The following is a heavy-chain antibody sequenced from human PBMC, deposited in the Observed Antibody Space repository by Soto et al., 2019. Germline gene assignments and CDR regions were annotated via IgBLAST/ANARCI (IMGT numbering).Heavy chain of an antibody. CDR3: AKGKVAGSRGYLDY. D-gene: IGHD2-15*01. V-gene: IGHV3-9*01. J-gene: IGHJ4*02. CDR1: GFTFEDYA. CDR2: ITWNSGKI. Sequence: EVQLVESGGDLVQPGRSLRLSCAASGFTFEDYAMHWVRQVPGKGLEWVSGITWNSGKIEYADSVKGRFTISRDNAKNSVHLQMSSLRPEDTALYYCAKGKVAGSRGYLDYWGQGTLVTVSS.